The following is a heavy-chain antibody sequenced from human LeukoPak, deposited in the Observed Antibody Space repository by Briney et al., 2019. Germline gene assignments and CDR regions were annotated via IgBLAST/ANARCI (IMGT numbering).Heavy chain of an antibody. CDR3: AGAYSSSWYQTFDY. CDR2: IYYSGST. D-gene: IGHD6-13*01. Sequence: SETLSLTCTVSGGSISSSSYYWGWIRQPPGKGLEWIGSIYYSGSTYYNPSLKSRVTISVDTSKNQFSLKLSSVTAADTAVYYCAGAYSSSWYQTFDYWGQGTLVTVSS. CDR1: GGSISSSSYY. V-gene: IGHV4-39*07. J-gene: IGHJ4*02.